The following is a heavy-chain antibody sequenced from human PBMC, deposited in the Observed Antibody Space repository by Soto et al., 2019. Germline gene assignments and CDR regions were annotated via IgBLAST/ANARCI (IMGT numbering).Heavy chain of an antibody. J-gene: IGHJ6*02. V-gene: IGHV3-53*01. Sequence: GGSLRLSCAASGFTVSSNYMSWVRQAPGKGLEWVSVIYSGGSTYYADSVKGRFTISRDNSKNTLYLQMNSLRAEDTAVYYCARDGKYYDFWSGSEDYYYGMDVWGQGTTVTVSS. D-gene: IGHD3-3*01. CDR3: ARDGKYYDFWSGSEDYYYGMDV. CDR1: GFTVSSNY. CDR2: IYSGGST.